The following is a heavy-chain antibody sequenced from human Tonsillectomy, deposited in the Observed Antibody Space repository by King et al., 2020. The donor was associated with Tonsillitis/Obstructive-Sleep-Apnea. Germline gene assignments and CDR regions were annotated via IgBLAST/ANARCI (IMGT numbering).Heavy chain of an antibody. CDR2: IYSGGST. CDR1: GFTVSSNY. D-gene: IGHD4-23*01. Sequence: VQLVESGGGLIQPGGSLRLSCAASGFTVSSNYMSWVRQAPGKGLEWVSVIYSGGSTYYADSVKGRFTISRDNSKNTLYLQMNSLRAEDTAVYYCARAPSDYGGITDSPGFDYWGQGTLVTVSS. V-gene: IGHV3-53*01. J-gene: IGHJ4*02. CDR3: ARAPSDYGGITDSPGFDY.